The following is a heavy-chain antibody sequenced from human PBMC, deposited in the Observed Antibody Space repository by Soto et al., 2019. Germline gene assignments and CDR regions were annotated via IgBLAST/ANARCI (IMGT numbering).Heavy chain of an antibody. CDR1: GYTFTSYD. CDR3: ARLKQDYAVA. Sequence: QVQLVQSGAEVKKPGASVKVSCKASGYTFTSYDINWVRLATGQGLEWMGWMNPNSGNTAYAQKVQGRVTMTMNTSISTASMELSSLRSEDTAVYYCARLKQDYAVAWGQGTLVTVSS. V-gene: IGHV1-8*01. D-gene: IGHD3-16*01. J-gene: IGHJ5*02. CDR2: MNPNSGNT.